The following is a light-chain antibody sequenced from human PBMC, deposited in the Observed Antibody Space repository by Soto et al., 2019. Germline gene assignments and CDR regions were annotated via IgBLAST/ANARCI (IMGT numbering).Light chain of an antibody. CDR3: SSSTGTSTLYV. V-gene: IGLV2-14*03. CDR1: SSDIGGYNY. J-gene: IGLJ1*01. Sequence: QSALTQPASVSGSPGQSITISCTGTSSDIGGYNYVSWYQQLPGKVPKLIIYDVSNRPSGVSDRFSGSKSGNAASLTISGVQADDEADYYCSSSTGTSTLYVFGTGTKLTVL. CDR2: DVS.